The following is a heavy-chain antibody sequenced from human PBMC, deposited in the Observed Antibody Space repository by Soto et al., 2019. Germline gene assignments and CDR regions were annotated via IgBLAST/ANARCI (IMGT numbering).Heavy chain of an antibody. CDR1: GFTFSSYW. V-gene: IGHV3-7*05. CDR3: ARVTHTAMDLYYFDY. D-gene: IGHD5-18*01. J-gene: IGHJ4*02. Sequence: PGGSLRLSCAASGFTFSSYWMSWVRQAPGKGLEWVANIKQDGSEKYYVDSVKGRFTISRDNAKNSLYLQMNSLRAEDTAVYYCARVTHTAMDLYYFDYWGQGTLVTVSS. CDR2: IKQDGSEK.